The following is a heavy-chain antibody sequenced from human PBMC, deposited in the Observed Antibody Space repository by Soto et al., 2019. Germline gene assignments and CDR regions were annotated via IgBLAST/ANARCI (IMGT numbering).Heavy chain of an antibody. D-gene: IGHD3-10*01. Sequence: GGSLRLSCAASGFTFSDYYMNWIRQAPGKGLEWVSYISSSGSTIYYADSVKGRFTISRDNAKKSLYLQMNSLRAEDTAVYYCARDMSYYGSGSYSTYFDYWGQGTLVTVSS. CDR3: ARDMSYYGSGSYSTYFDY. CDR2: ISSSGSTI. CDR1: GFTFSDYY. J-gene: IGHJ4*02. V-gene: IGHV3-11*01.